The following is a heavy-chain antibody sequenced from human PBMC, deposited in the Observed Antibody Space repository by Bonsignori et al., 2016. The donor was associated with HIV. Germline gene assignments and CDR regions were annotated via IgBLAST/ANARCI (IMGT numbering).Heavy chain of an antibody. CDR2: INHSGST. Sequence: SETLSLTCAVYGGSFSGYYWSWIRQPPGKGLEWIGEINHSGSTNYNPSLKSRVTISVDTSKNQFSLKLSSVTAADTAVYYCARARGFGGRVFYYWGQGTLVTVSS. V-gene: IGHV4-34*01. J-gene: IGHJ4*02. CDR1: GGSFSGYY. D-gene: IGHD3-3*01. CDR3: ARARGFGGRVFYY.